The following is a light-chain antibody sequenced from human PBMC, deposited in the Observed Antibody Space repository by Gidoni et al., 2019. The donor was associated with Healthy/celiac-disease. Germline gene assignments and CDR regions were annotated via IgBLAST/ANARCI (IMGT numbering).Light chain of an antibody. CDR2: RNN. CDR1: SSNIGSNY. CDR3: AAWDDSLSGPRV. Sequence: QSVLTQPPSASGTPGQRVTSSCSGSSSNIGSNYVYWYQQLPGTAPKLLIYRNNQRPSGVPDRFSGSKSGTSASLAISGRRSEDEADYYCAAWDDSLSGPRVFGGGTKLTVL. J-gene: IGLJ2*01. V-gene: IGLV1-47*01.